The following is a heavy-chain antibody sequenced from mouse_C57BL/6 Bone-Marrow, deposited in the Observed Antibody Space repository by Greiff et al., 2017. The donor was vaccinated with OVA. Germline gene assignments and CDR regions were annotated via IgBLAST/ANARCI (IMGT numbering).Heavy chain of an antibody. D-gene: IGHD1-1*01. J-gene: IGHJ3*01. CDR1: GYTFTSYW. Sequence: QVQLQQPGAELVKPGASVKMSCKASGYTFTSYWITWVKQRPGQGLEWIGDIYPGSGSTNYNEKFKSKATLTVDTSSSTAYMQRSSLTSEDSAVYYCAGGYGSSYGFAYWGQGTLVTVSA. CDR3: AGGYGSSYGFAY. V-gene: IGHV1-55*01. CDR2: IYPGSGST.